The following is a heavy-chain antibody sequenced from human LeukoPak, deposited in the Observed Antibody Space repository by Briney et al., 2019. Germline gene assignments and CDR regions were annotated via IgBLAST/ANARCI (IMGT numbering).Heavy chain of an antibody. V-gene: IGHV4-39*01. CDR1: GGSISSSSYY. CDR2: IYYSGST. CDR3: ARPHGGYYGSGSYYNEGDY. Sequence: PSETLSLTCTVSGGSISSSSYYWGWIRQPPGKGLEWIGSIYYSGSTYYNPSLKSRVTISVDTSKNQFSLKLSSVTAADTAVYYCARPHGGYYGSGSYYNEGDYWGQGTLVTVSS. D-gene: IGHD3-10*01. J-gene: IGHJ4*02.